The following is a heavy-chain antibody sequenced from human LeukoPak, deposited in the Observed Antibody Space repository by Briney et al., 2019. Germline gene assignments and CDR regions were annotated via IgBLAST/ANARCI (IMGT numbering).Heavy chain of an antibody. CDR2: IIPIFGTA. CDR1: GYTFTSYG. Sequence: SVKVSCKASGYTFTSYGISWVRQAPGQGLEWMGGIIPIFGTANYAQKFQGRVTITADESTSTAYMELSSLRSEDTAVYYCARDLGSGYYYDFDYWGQGTLVTVSS. CDR3: ARDLGSGYYYDFDY. D-gene: IGHD3-22*01. V-gene: IGHV1-69*13. J-gene: IGHJ4*02.